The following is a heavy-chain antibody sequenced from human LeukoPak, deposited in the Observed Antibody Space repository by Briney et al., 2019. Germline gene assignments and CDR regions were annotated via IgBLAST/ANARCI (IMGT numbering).Heavy chain of an antibody. CDR2: INPDGSQR. D-gene: IGHD3-16*01. V-gene: IGHV3-7*01. CDR1: GFTFSSYE. J-gene: IGHJ5*02. Sequence: PGGSLRLSCAASGFTFSSYEMNWVRQAPGKGLEWVADINPDGSQRYSVDSVKGRFTISRDNAENSLFLHLSSLRVDDTATYYCVRQMIRFWFDPWGQGTRVTVSS. CDR3: VRQMIRFWFDP.